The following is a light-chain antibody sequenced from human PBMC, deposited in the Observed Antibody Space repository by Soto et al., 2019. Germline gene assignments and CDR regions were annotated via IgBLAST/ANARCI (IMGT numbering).Light chain of an antibody. CDR1: SNDISPYNF. Sequence: QSALTQPASVSGSPGQSITISCIGTSNDISPYNFVSWYQQHPGKAPKLMIYEVNNRPSGVSNRFSGSKSGNTASLTISGLQAEDEADYYCSSYTSSATLVVFGGGTKLTVL. V-gene: IGLV2-14*01. CDR3: SSYTSSATLVV. J-gene: IGLJ2*01. CDR2: EVN.